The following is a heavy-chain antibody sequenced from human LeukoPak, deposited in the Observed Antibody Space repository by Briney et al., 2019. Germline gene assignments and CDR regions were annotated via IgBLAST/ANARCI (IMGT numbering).Heavy chain of an antibody. Sequence: PGGSLRLSCAASGFTFSDHWMSWVRQAPGKGLEWVANINEDGSDKYYVDCVKGRFTISRDNVKNSLYLQMNSLRAEDTAVYYCARGNVAVSRDYWGQGTLATVSS. V-gene: IGHV3-7*01. J-gene: IGHJ4*02. CDR2: INEDGSDK. CDR1: GFTFSDHW. D-gene: IGHD2-15*01. CDR3: ARGNVAVSRDY.